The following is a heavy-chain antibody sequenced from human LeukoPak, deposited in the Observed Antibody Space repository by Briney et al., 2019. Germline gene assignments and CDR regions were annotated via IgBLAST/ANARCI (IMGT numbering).Heavy chain of an antibody. V-gene: IGHV3-74*01. J-gene: IGHJ5*02. D-gene: IGHD3-10*01. CDR3: ATVRSGSWDWFDP. CDR2: INGDGSTT. Sequence: PSGGSLRLSCAASGFTFSSNWMHWVRQAPGKGLVWVSRINGDGSTTTYVDSVKGRFTISRDNAKNTVYLQMNSLRVDDTAVYYCATVRSGSWDWFDPWGQGTLVTVSS. CDR1: GFTFSSNW.